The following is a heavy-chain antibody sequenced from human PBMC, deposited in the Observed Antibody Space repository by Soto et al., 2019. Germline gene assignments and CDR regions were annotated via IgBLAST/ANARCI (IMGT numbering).Heavy chain of an antibody. Sequence: QLQLVQSGPEVKEPGSSVKVSCKASGGTFSTSSFVWVRQGPGQGLEWMGGIIPIFTRTNSAQKFQGRVTFSADESTRTTYMELRSLTSEDTAIYYCARDVVRSTAGDSWGQGTLVTVSS. V-gene: IGHV1-69*01. CDR2: IIPIFTRT. J-gene: IGHJ4*02. CDR1: GGTFSTSS. D-gene: IGHD2-15*01. CDR3: ARDVVRSTAGDS.